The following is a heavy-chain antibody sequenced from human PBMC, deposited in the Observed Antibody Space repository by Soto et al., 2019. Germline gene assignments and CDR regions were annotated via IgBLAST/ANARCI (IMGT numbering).Heavy chain of an antibody. CDR1: GFTFSSYS. V-gene: IGHV3-48*02. D-gene: IGHD6-13*01. CDR3: ARTTSSNYYYGMDV. CDR2: ISSSSSTI. Sequence: EVQLVESGGGLVQPGGSLRLSCAASGFTFSSYSMNWVRQAPGKGLEWVSYISSSSSTIYYADSVKGRFTISRDNAKNSLYLQMNSLRDEDTAVYYCARTTSSNYYYGMDVWGQGTTVTVSS. J-gene: IGHJ6*02.